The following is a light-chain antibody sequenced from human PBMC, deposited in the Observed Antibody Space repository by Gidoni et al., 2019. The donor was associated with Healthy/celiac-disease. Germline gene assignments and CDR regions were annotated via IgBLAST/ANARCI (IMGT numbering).Light chain of an antibody. CDR1: SSDVSGYNY. J-gene: IGLJ3*02. CDR2: DVS. CDR3: SSYTGSSAWV. V-gene: IGLV2-14*03. Sequence: QSALTQPAPVSGSPGQSITTSSTGTSSDVSGYNYVSWYQQPPGKAPKLMIYDVSNRPSGVSNRFSGSKSGDTASLTISGLQAEDEADYYCSSYTGSSAWVFGGGTKLTVL.